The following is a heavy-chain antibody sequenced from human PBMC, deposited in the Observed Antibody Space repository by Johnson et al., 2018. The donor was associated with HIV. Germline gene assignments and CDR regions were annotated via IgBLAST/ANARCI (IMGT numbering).Heavy chain of an antibody. CDR3: ARERIAAAGLDAFDI. Sequence: VQLVESGGGLIQPGGSLRLSCAASGFTVSSNYMSWVRQAPGKGLEWVSVISWNSGSIGYADSVKGRFTISRDNSKNTLYLQMNSLRAEDTAVYYCARERIAAAGLDAFDIWGQGTMVTVSS. D-gene: IGHD6-13*01. V-gene: IGHV3-53*01. CDR1: GFTVSSNY. CDR2: ISWNSGSI. J-gene: IGHJ3*02.